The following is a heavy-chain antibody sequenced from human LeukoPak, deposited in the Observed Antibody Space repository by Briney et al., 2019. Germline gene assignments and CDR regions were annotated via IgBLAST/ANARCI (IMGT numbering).Heavy chain of an antibody. Sequence: SETLSLTCAVYGGSFSGYYWSWIRQPPGKGPEWIGEINHSGSTNYNPSLKSRVTISVDTSKNQFSLKLSSVTAADTAVYYCARDPVVPARAFDPWGQGTLVTVSS. CDR2: INHSGST. V-gene: IGHV4-34*01. CDR3: ARDPVVPARAFDP. D-gene: IGHD2-2*01. J-gene: IGHJ5*02. CDR1: GGSFSGYY.